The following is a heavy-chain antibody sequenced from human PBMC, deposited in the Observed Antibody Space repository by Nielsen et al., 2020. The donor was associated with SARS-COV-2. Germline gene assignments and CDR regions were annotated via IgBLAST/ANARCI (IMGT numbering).Heavy chain of an antibody. Sequence: ESLKISCKGSGYSFTSYWISWVRQMPGKGLGWMGRIDPSDSYTNYSPSFQGHVTISADKSISTAYLQWSSLKASDTAMYYCARISSSWYRDYYYMDVWGKGTTVTVSS. CDR2: IDPSDSYT. D-gene: IGHD6-13*01. CDR1: GYSFTSYW. J-gene: IGHJ6*03. V-gene: IGHV5-10-1*01. CDR3: ARISSSWYRDYYYMDV.